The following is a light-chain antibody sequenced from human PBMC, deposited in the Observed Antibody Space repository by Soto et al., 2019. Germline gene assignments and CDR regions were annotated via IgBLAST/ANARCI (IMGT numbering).Light chain of an antibody. CDR2: AAS. CDR1: QSISSY. J-gene: IGKJ1*01. V-gene: IGKV1-39*01. Sequence: DIQMTQSPSSLSASVGDRVTITCRASQSISSYLNWYQQKPGKAPKLLIYAASSLQSGVPPRFSGSGSGTEFTLTITTLQPDDFATYFCQQYNRNTWSFGPGTKVDI. CDR3: QQYNRNTWS.